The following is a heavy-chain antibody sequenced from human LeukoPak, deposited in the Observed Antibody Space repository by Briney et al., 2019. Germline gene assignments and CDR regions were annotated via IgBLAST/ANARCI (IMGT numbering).Heavy chain of an antibody. CDR2: IYPGDSDT. Sequence: HGESLKISCKGSGYSFTSYWIGWVRQLPGKGLEWMAIIYPGDSDTSYSPSFQGQVTVSADKSISTAYLQWSSLKASDTAMYYCARAYYDFWSGYYPFDYWGQGTLVTVSS. J-gene: IGHJ4*02. V-gene: IGHV5-51*01. D-gene: IGHD3-3*01. CDR1: GYSFTSYW. CDR3: ARAYYDFWSGYYPFDY.